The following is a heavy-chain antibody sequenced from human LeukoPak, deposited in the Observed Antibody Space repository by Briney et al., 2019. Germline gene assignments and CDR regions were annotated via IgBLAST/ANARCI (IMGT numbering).Heavy chain of an antibody. CDR2: ISYDGSNK. Sequence: GGSLRLSCAASGFTFSSYSMNWVRQAPGKGLEWVAVISYDGSNKYYADSVKGRFTISRDNSKNTLYLQMNSLRAEDTAVYYCARDQYYYGSGSKVDWGQGTLVTVSS. D-gene: IGHD3-10*01. V-gene: IGHV3-30*03. CDR1: GFTFSSYS. J-gene: IGHJ4*02. CDR3: ARDQYYYGSGSKVD.